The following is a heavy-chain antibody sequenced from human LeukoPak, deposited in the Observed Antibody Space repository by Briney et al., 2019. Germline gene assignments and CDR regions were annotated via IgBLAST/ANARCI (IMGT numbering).Heavy chain of an antibody. J-gene: IGHJ4*02. V-gene: IGHV3-30*02. Sequence: GGSLRLSCAASGFTFSSYGMHWVRQAPGKGLEWVAFIRHDGSNKYYADSVKGRFTISRDNSKNTLYLQMNSLISDDTAVYYCARGHSYYYDSSGLLDYWGQGTLVTVSS. D-gene: IGHD3-22*01. CDR2: IRHDGSNK. CDR3: ARGHSYYYDSSGLLDY. CDR1: GFTFSSYG.